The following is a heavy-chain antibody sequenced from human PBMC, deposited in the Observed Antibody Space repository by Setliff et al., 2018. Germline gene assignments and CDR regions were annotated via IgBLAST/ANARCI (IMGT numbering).Heavy chain of an antibody. CDR1: GGSISDYDASISGYY. CDR2: IYYSGST. CDR3: AGVTRSASGTYYLLDY. V-gene: IGHV4-61*03. D-gene: IGHD3-10*01. Sequence: KASETLSLTCTVSGGSISDYDASISGYYWSWIRQPPGKGLEWIGYIYYSGSTNHNPSLKSRVTISVDTSKDLFSLKLTSVTAADTAIYYCAGVTRSASGTYYLLDYWGQGTLVTVSS. J-gene: IGHJ4*02.